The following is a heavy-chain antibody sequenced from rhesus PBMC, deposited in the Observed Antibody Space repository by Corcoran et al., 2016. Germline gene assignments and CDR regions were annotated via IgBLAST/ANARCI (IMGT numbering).Heavy chain of an antibody. V-gene: IGHV1-111*02. D-gene: IGHD3-28*01. CDR1: GYTYTDYD. Sequence: EVQLVQSGAEGKKPGAYGKRSCKASGYTYTDYDLNWGRRAPGKGLEWMGRVDPEYCAAIHAQKFQDRVTITADTSTDTAYMSLSSLRSEDTAVYYCATTIVVITSAFDYWGQGVLVTVSS. CDR3: ATTIVVITSAFDY. J-gene: IGHJ4*01. CDR2: VDPEYCAA.